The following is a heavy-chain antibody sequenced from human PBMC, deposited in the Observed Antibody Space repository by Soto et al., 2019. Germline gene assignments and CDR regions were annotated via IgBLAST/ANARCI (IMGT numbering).Heavy chain of an antibody. J-gene: IGHJ6*02. CDR2: IIPIVGTG. CDR3: ARDLRAAGRPGMDV. V-gene: IGHV1-69*13. Sequence: SVKVSCKASGGSFSSYSISWVRQAPGQGLEWMGGIIPIVGTGNYAQNFQGRVTITADESTSTAYMELSSLRSEDTAMYYCARDLRAAGRPGMDVWGQGTTVTV. D-gene: IGHD6-13*01. CDR1: GGSFSSYS.